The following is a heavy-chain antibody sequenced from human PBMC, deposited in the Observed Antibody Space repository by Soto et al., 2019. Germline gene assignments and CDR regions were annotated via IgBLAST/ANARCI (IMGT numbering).Heavy chain of an antibody. CDR2: ISGRGGNI. Sequence: QVKLVESGGGLVKPGGSLRLSCAASGFTFSDSFMSWSRQTPGKGLERLSYISGRGGNIYYADSVRGTFTISRDNAKNSVYLQMNSLRAEDTAVYYCAGDQVPNYLAVWGKGTTVTV. CDR3: AGDQVPNYLAV. V-gene: IGHV3-11*01. J-gene: IGHJ6*03. CDR1: GFTFSDSF.